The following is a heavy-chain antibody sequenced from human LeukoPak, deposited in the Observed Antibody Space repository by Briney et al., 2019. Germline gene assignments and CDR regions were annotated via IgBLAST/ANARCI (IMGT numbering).Heavy chain of an antibody. CDR2: INTSGNT. Sequence: PSETLSLTCIVSGGSISGKYWGWIRQPAGKGLEWIGRINTSGNTNYNPSLKSRVTMSADTTKNQFSLELTSVTAADTAVYYCANPRSISGWDGDVDYWGQGTLVTVSS. J-gene: IGHJ4*02. D-gene: IGHD6-19*01. V-gene: IGHV4-4*07. CDR3: ANPRSISGWDGDVDY. CDR1: GGSISGKY.